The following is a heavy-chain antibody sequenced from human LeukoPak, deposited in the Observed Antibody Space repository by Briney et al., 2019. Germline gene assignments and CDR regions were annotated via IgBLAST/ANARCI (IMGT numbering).Heavy chain of an antibody. CDR1: GFSFTTYY. J-gene: IGHJ6*02. Sequence: GGSLRLSCAASGFSFTTYYMSWVRQAPGKGLEWVATIKEDGGDIYYVDSVKGRFTISRDNAKNSLYLQMNSLRAEDTAVYYCAREYCSGGSCYLHYYYGMDVWGQGTTVTVSS. CDR2: IKEDGGDI. V-gene: IGHV3-7*01. D-gene: IGHD2-15*01. CDR3: AREYCSGGSCYLHYYYGMDV.